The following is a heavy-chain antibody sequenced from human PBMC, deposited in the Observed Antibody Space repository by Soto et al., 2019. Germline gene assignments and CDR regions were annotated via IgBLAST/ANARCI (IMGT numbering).Heavy chain of an antibody. D-gene: IGHD3-10*01. CDR3: VFEGYNYAWCSY. CDR2: INQDGSTQ. V-gene: IGHV3-7*03. Sequence: EVRLVDSGGGVVQPGGSLRLSCAASGFRFSDYWMSWVRQAPGRGLERVANINQDGSTQYYVDSVKGRFTISRDNAKNSLFLQMSSLRADDTAVYFCVFEGYNYAWCSYWGPGTFVTVSS. CDR1: GFRFSDYW. J-gene: IGHJ4*02.